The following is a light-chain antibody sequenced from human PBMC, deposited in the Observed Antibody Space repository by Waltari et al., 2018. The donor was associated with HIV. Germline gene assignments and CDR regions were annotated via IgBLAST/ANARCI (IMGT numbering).Light chain of an antibody. CDR3: QQRSNWPPRLT. Sequence: EIVLTQSPATLSLSPGERATLSCRASQSVSSYLAWYQQKPGQAPRLLIYDASHRATGIPARFSGSGSGTDFTLTISSLEPEDSAVYYCQQRSNWPPRLTFGGGTKVGIK. CDR1: QSVSSY. V-gene: IGKV3-11*01. J-gene: IGKJ4*01. CDR2: DAS.